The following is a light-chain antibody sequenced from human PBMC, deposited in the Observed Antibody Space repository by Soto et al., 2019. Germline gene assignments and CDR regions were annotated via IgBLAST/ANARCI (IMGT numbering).Light chain of an antibody. J-gene: IGLJ2*01. CDR1: SGHGNYV. CDR2: GKSDGSH. CDR3: QTWDTGIVV. V-gene: IGLV4-69*01. Sequence: QPVLTQSPSASASLGASVKLTCTLSSGHGNYVIAWHQQQPEKGPRYLMKGKSDGSHSKGDGIPDRFSGSSSGAERYLAISSLQSEDEADYYCQTWDTGIVVFGGGTKLTVL.